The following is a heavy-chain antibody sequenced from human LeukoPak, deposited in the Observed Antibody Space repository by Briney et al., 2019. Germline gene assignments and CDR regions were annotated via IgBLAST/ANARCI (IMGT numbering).Heavy chain of an antibody. CDR2: IFSSGST. Sequence: PSETLSLTCTVSGGSISSYYWNWIRQPPGKGLEWIGYIFSSGSTNYNPSLRSRVTISVDTSKNQFFLKLSSVTAADTAVYYCARGPYYFDYWGQGTLVTVSS. J-gene: IGHJ4*02. V-gene: IGHV4-59*01. CDR3: ARGPYYFDY. CDR1: GGSISSYY.